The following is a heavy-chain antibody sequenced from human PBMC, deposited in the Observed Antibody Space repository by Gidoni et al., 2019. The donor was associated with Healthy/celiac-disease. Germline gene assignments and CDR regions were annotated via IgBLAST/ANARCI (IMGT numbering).Heavy chain of an antibody. V-gene: IGHV1-69*01. D-gene: IGHD2-8*01. Sequence: QVQLVQSGAEVKKPGSSVKVSCKASGGTFSSYAISWVRQAPGQGLEWMGGIIPIFGTANYAQKFQGRVTITADESTSTAYMELSSLRSEDTAVYYCASRTPLLGYCTNGVCPGGDDAFDIWGQGTMVTVSS. CDR1: GGTFSSYA. CDR2: IIPIFGTA. J-gene: IGHJ3*02. CDR3: ASRTPLLGYCTNGVCPGGDDAFDI.